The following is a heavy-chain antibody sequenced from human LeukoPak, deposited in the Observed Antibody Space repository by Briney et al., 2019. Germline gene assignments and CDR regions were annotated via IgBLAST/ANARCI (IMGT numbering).Heavy chain of an antibody. CDR2: INPTGGST. J-gene: IGHJ4*02. D-gene: IGHD3-22*01. Sequence: ASVKVSCKASGYTFTSYYMQWVRQAPGQGLEWVGTINPTGGSTNYAQKLQGRVTMTRDKSTSTVYMELNSLRSEDTAVYYCARVAYYDGSSAGVLDYWGQGTLVTVSS. CDR1: GYTFTSYY. CDR3: ARVAYYDGSSAGVLDY. V-gene: IGHV1-46*04.